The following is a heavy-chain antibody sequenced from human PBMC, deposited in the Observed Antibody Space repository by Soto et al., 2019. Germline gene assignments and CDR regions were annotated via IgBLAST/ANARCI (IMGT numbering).Heavy chain of an antibody. CDR1: GGTFSSYA. J-gene: IGHJ2*01. D-gene: IGHD4-17*01. Sequence: QVQLVQSGAEVKKPGSSVKVSCKTSGGTFSSYAINWVRQAPGQGLEWMGGIIPIFGTANYAQKFQGRITITADKSTNPADMELRSLRSDDTAVYYCASSPPPTVAMYSKYCDLWGRGTLVIVAS. CDR2: IIPIFGTA. V-gene: IGHV1-69*14. CDR3: ASSPPPTVAMYSKYCDL.